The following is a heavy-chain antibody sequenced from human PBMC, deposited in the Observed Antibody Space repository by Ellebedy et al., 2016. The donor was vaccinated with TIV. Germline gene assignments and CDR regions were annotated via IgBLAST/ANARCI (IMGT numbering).Heavy chain of an antibody. Sequence: GESLKISXAASGFTFSSYAMSWVRQAPGKGLEWVSTIGASGGSTYYADSVKGRFTISRDNSKNTLYLQMNSLRAEDTAVYYCARDSGSYPFDYWGQGTLVTVSS. CDR1: GFTFSSYA. CDR3: ARDSGSYPFDY. D-gene: IGHD1-26*01. J-gene: IGHJ4*02. CDR2: IGASGGST. V-gene: IGHV3-23*01.